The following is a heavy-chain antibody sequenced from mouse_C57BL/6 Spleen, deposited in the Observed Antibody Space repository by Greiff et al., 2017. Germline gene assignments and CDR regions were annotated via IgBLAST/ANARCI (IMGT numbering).Heavy chain of an antibody. D-gene: IGHD1-1*01. CDR3: ARSLRSYYYAMDY. V-gene: IGHV1-18*01. Sequence: EVQLQESGPELVKPGASVKIPCKASGYTFTDYNMDWVKQSHGKSLEWIGDINPNNGGTIYNQKFKGKATLTVDKSSSTAYMELRSLTSEDTAVYYCARSLRSYYYAMDYWGQGTSVTVSS. J-gene: IGHJ4*01. CDR1: GYTFTDYN. CDR2: INPNNGGT.